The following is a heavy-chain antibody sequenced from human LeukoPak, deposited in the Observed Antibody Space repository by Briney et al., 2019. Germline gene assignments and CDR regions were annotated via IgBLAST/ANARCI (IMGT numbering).Heavy chain of an antibody. V-gene: IGHV3-48*01. CDR2: ISGSSRSI. J-gene: IGHJ4*02. CDR1: AFTFSMYN. CDR3: ARVMSTSHYSTCYFDF. Sequence: PGGSLRLSCAASAFTFSMYNMIWVRQAPGKGLEWVSYISGSSRSIHYADSVKGRFTISRDHANNSLDLQMNSLRAEDTAVYYCARVMSTSHYSTCYFDFWGQGTLVTVSS. D-gene: IGHD2-2*01.